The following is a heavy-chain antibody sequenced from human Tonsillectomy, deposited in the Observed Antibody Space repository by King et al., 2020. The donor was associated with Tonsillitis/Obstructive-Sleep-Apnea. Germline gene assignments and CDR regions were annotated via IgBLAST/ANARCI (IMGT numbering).Heavy chain of an antibody. D-gene: IGHD6-13*01. J-gene: IGHJ3*02. CDR3: ARHSPGIAAAAFDI. Sequence: QLQESGPGLVKPSETLSLTCTVSGGSISSYYWSWIRQPPGKGLEWIGYIYYSGSTNYNPSLKSRVTISVDTSKNQFSLKLSPVTAADTAVYYCARHSPGIAAAAFDIWGQGTMVTVSS. CDR2: IYYSGST. CDR1: GGSISSYY. V-gene: IGHV4-59*08.